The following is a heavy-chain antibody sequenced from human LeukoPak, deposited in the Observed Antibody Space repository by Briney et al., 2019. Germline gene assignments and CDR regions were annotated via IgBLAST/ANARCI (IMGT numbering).Heavy chain of an antibody. CDR3: ARSDVVVVVAALHFDY. CDR1: GFTFSGYW. D-gene: IGHD2-15*01. J-gene: IGHJ4*02. CDR2: IKQDGSEK. V-gene: IGHV3-7*01. Sequence: GGSLRLSRAASGFTFSGYWMSWVRQAPGKGLEWVANIKQDGSEKYYVDSVKGRFTISRDNAKNSLYLQMNSLRAEDTAVYYCARSDVVVVVAALHFDYWGQGTLVTVSS.